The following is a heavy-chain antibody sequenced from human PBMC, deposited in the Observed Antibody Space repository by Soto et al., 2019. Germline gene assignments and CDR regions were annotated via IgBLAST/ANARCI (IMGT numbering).Heavy chain of an antibody. CDR2: ISYDGSNK. V-gene: IGHV3-30*03. J-gene: IGHJ3*02. CDR3: ARDQGGSGYSSDAFDI. CDR1: GFTFSSYG. Sequence: GGSLRLSCAASGFTFSSYGMHWVRQAPGKGLEWVAVISYDGSNKYYADSVKGRFTISRDNAKNSLYLQMNSLRAEDTAGYYCARDQGGSGYSSDAFDIWGQGTMVTVSS. D-gene: IGHD3-22*01.